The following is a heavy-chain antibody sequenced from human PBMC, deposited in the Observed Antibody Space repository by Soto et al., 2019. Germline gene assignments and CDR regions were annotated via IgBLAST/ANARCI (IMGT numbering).Heavy chain of an antibody. CDR1: GGSISSSSYY. J-gene: IGHJ4*02. CDR2: IYYSGST. CDR3: AREGRYCSSTSCYI. D-gene: IGHD2-2*02. Sequence: SETLSLTCTVSGGSISSSSYYWGWIRQPPGKGLEWIGSIYYSGSTYYNPSLKSRVTISVDTSKNQFSLKLSSVTAEDTAVSYCAREGRYCSSTSCYIWGQGTLVTVSS. V-gene: IGHV4-39*02.